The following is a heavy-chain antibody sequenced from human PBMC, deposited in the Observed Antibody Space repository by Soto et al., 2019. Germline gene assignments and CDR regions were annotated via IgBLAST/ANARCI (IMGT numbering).Heavy chain of an antibody. J-gene: IGHJ4*02. V-gene: IGHV3-23*01. CDR2: ISSNGENT. D-gene: IGHD6-13*01. CDR1: RFTCGYHA. Sequence: HPGGSLRLSCAASRFTCGYHAMNWVRQAPGKGLEWVSTISSNGENTHYADSVKGLFIISSDNSSNTEAQKMNSLGVEETAIYYSAKAGGAAGTVDYFDYWGQGTLVTVSS. CDR3: AKAGGAAGTVDYFDY.